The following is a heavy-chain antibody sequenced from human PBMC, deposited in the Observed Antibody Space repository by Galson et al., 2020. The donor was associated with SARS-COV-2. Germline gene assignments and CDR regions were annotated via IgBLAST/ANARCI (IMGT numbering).Heavy chain of an antibody. V-gene: IGHV4-59*01. J-gene: IGHJ3*01. D-gene: IGHD4-4*01. CDR1: GGSMSSYY. CDR3: ARDQGYSPNAFYV. CDR2: FYYSGST. Sequence: ETSETLSLTCTVSGGSMSSYYWSWIRQPPGKGLEWIGYFYYSGSTNYNPSLKSRVTISVDTSKNHFSLKLSSVTAADTAVYYCARDQGYSPNAFYVWGEGTMVTVSS.